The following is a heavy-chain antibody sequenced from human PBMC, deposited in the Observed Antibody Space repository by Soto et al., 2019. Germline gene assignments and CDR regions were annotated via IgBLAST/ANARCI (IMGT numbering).Heavy chain of an antibody. V-gene: IGHV4-34*01. CDR1: GGSFSGYQ. J-gene: IGHJ6*03. D-gene: IGHD3-10*01. Sequence: QVQLQQWGAGLLKPSETLSLTCAVYGGSFSGYQWTWISQTPGKGLEWIGEINDSGNINYNPSLKSRVTIFLDTPKKQISLKLSSVTAADTAVYYCARGLILWFGELSRRGGYYYYMDVWGEGTTVIVSS. CDR3: ARGLILWFGELSRRGGYYYYMDV. CDR2: INDSGNI.